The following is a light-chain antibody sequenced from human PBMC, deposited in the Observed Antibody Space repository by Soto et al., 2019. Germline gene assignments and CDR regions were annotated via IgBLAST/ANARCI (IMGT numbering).Light chain of an antibody. CDR2: DVS. Sequence: QSALTQPASVSGSPGQSITISCTGTSSDIGNYIYVSWYQQHPDKAPKLVLYDVSSRPSGISNRFSGSKSGNTASLTISGLQAEDEADYYCSSYANTSTLVVFGGGTKLTVL. J-gene: IGLJ2*01. CDR1: SSDIGNYIY. CDR3: SSYANTSTLVV. V-gene: IGLV2-14*03.